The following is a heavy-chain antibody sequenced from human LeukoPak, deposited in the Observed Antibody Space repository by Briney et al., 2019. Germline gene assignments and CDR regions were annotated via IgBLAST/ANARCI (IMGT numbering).Heavy chain of an antibody. D-gene: IGHD6-19*01. CDR2: INQDGSEN. V-gene: IGHV3-7*01. CDR1: GFIFSRYW. CDR3: ARASAGIAVVGRFDP. J-gene: IGHJ5*02. Sequence: PGGTLGLSCAASGFIFSRYWMSWIRQAPGKGLEWVANINQDGSENYYVDSMRGRFTISRDNVKNSLYLQMNSLRAEDTAVYYCARASAGIAVVGRFDPWGQGTLVAVSS.